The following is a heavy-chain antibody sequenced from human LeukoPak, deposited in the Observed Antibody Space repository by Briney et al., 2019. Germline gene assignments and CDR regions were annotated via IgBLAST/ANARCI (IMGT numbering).Heavy chain of an antibody. J-gene: IGHJ4*02. V-gene: IGHV3-23*01. D-gene: IGHD2-15*01. Sequence: GGSLRLSCAASGFTFSSYAMGWVRQAPGKGPEWVSTITGSGDSTCYADSVRGRFTISRDNSKNTLYLQMNSLRAEDTALYYCAKDRSGSCYSPYDYWGQGTLVTVSS. CDR3: AKDRSGSCYSPYDY. CDR2: ITGSGDST. CDR1: GFTFSSYA.